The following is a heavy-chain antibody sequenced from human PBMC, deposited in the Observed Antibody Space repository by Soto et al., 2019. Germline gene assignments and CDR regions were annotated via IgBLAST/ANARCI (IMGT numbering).Heavy chain of an antibody. CDR1: GGSISSYY. CDR3: ARHVPQGGAFDI. J-gene: IGHJ3*02. D-gene: IGHD2-15*01. Sequence: PSETLSLTCTVSGGSISSYYWSWIRQPPGKGLEWIGYIYYSGSTNYNPSLKSRVTISVDTSKNQFSLKLSSVTAADTAVYYCARHVPQGGAFDIWGQGTMVTVS. V-gene: IGHV4-59*01. CDR2: IYYSGST.